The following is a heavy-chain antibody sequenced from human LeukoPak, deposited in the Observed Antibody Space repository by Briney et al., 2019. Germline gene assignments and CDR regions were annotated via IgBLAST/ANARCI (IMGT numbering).Heavy chain of an antibody. J-gene: IGHJ3*02. CDR3: ASRYYDSSGDYAFDI. D-gene: IGHD3-22*01. Sequence: PSETLSLTCAVSGVSISSYYWSWIRQPAGKGLEWIGYIYYSGSTNYNPSLKSRVTISVDTSKNQFSLKLSSVTAADTAVYYCASRYYDSSGDYAFDIWGQGTMVTVSS. CDR2: IYYSGST. V-gene: IGHV4-59*01. CDR1: GVSISSYY.